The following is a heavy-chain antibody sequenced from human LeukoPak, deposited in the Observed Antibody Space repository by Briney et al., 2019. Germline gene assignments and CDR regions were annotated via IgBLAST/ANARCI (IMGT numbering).Heavy chain of an antibody. D-gene: IGHD2-2*02. CDR3: AKDPEIVVVPAAIGGSAFDI. Sequence: GGSLRLSYAASGFTFSSYAMSWVRQAPGKGLEWVSAISGSGGSTYYADSVKGRFTISRDDSKNTLYLQMNSLRAEDTAVFYCAKDPEIVVVPAAIGGSAFDIWGQGTMVAVSS. CDR1: GFTFSSYA. V-gene: IGHV3-23*01. J-gene: IGHJ3*02. CDR2: ISGSGGST.